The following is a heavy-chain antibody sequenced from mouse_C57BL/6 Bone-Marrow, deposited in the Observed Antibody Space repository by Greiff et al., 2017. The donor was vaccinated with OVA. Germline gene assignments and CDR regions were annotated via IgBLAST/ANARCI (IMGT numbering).Heavy chain of an antibody. J-gene: IGHJ4*01. CDR3: ASQAALTTVVADAMDY. CDR2: INPNNGGT. CDR1: GYTFTDYN. D-gene: IGHD1-1*01. V-gene: IGHV1-22*01. Sequence: EVQLQQSGPELVKPGASVKMSCKASGYTFTDYNMHWVKQSHGKSLEWIGYINPNNGGTSYNQKFKGKATLTVNKSSSTAYMELRSLTSEDSAVYYCASQAALTTVVADAMDYWGQGTSVTVSS.